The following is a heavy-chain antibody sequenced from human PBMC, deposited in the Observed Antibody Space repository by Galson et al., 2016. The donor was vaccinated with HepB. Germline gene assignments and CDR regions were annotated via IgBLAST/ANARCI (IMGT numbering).Heavy chain of an antibody. CDR3: ARDPEDAVTLDY. CDR2: INPDGSST. V-gene: IGHV3-74*03. D-gene: IGHD4-11*01. J-gene: IGHJ4*02. Sequence: SLRLSSAASGFPFSNFWMHWVRQVPGEGLVWVSDINPDGSSTKYADSVKGRFTISRDNAKNTLYLQLNSLRAEDTAVYYCARDPEDAVTLDYWGQGTLVTVSS. CDR1: GFPFSNFW.